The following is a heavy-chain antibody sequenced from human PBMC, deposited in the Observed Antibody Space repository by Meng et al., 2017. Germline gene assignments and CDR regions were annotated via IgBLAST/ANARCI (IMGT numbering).Heavy chain of an antibody. CDR2: TYYRSKWYN. J-gene: IGHJ3*02. CDR1: GDSVSSNSAA. Sequence: SETLSLTCAISGDSVSSNSAAWNGIRQSPSRGLEWLGRTYYRSKWYNDYAVSVKSRITINPDTSKNQLSLQLNAVTPEDTDGYYCARDREWELFAFDIWGQGTMVTVSS. CDR3: ARDREWELFAFDI. V-gene: IGHV6-1*01. D-gene: IGHD1-26*01.